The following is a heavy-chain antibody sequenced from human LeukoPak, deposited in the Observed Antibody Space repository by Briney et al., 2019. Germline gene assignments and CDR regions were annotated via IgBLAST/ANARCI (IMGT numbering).Heavy chain of an antibody. D-gene: IGHD4-17*01. J-gene: IGHJ6*03. V-gene: IGHV4-59*01. Sequence: AETLSLTCTGSGGSLSSYYWSWLRQPPGKELEGMGCIYYSGSTNYNPSLKSRVTISVDTSKNQFSLTLSSVTAADTAVYYCASSAYGDYGMYYMDVWGKGTTVTISS. CDR2: IYYSGST. CDR3: ASSAYGDYGMYYMDV. CDR1: GGSLSSYY.